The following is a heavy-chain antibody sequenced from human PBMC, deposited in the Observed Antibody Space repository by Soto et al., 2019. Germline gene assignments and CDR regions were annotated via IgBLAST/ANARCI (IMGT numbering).Heavy chain of an antibody. CDR1: GFTFSSYA. CDR2: INSDGSST. J-gene: IGHJ4*02. Sequence: GGSLRLSCAASGFTFSSYAMHWVRQAPGKGLVWVSRINSDGSSTSYADSVKGRFTISRDNAKNTLYLQMNSLRAEDTAVYYCARDSETKTGDMDQWGQGTLVTSPQ. V-gene: IGHV3-74*01. CDR3: ARDSETKTGDMDQ. D-gene: IGHD2-21*01.